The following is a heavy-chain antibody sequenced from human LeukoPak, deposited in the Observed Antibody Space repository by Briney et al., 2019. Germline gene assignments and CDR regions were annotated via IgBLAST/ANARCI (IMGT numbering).Heavy chain of an antibody. CDR3: VKDWGVLPDYSADGFDI. D-gene: IGHD4-11*01. V-gene: IGHV3-23*01. CDR2: ISGSGGST. CDR1: GFTFDDYA. J-gene: IGHJ3*02. Sequence: GRSLRLSCAASGFTFDDYALNWVRQAPGKGLEWVSAISGSGGSTYYADSVKGRFTISRDNSKNTLYLQMNILRVEDTAVYYCVKDWGVLPDYSADGFDIWGPGTVVTVSS.